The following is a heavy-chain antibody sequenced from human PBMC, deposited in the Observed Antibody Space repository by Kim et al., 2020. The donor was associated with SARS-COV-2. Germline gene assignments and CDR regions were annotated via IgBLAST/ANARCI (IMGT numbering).Heavy chain of an antibody. J-gene: IGHJ5*02. V-gene: IGHV4-39*01. Sequence: SETLSLTCTVSGGSISSSSYYWGWIRQPPGKGLEWIGSIYYSGSTYYNPSLKSRVTISVDTSKNQFSLKLSSVTAADTAVYYCARHGNIVLMVINRGWFDPWGQGTLVTVSS. CDR2: IYYSGST. D-gene: IGHD2-8*01. CDR1: GGSISSSSYY. CDR3: ARHGNIVLMVINRGWFDP.